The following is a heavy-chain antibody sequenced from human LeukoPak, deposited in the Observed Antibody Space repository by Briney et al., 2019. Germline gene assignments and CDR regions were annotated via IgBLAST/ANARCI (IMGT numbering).Heavy chain of an antibody. CDR3: ARGGSDCSGGNCPYSWFDP. D-gene: IGHD2-15*01. CDR1: GYTFTGHY. Sequence: GASVKVSCKASGYTFTGHYMHWGRQAPGQGLEWMGWINPNSGGTSFALKFQGRLTMTRDTTISTAYVELSRLRSDDTAVYYCARGGSDCSGGNCPYSWFDPWGQGTLVTVSS. V-gene: IGHV1-2*07. CDR2: INPNSGGT. J-gene: IGHJ5*02.